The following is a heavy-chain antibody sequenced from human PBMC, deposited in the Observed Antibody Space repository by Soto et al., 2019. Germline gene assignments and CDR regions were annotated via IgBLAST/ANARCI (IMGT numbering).Heavy chain of an antibody. CDR3: TVWGSGNDFGTA. Sequence: EVQLVESGGGLVQPGGSLRLSCAASGFTFSDHYMDWVRQAPGKGLEWVGRSKNKADSYTTEYAASVKGRFTISRAGSKNSLFLQINSLKTEDTAVYYCTVWGSGNDFGTAWGQGILVTVSS. D-gene: IGHD3-10*01. CDR2: SKNKADSYTT. CDR1: GFTFSDHY. J-gene: IGHJ4*02. V-gene: IGHV3-72*01.